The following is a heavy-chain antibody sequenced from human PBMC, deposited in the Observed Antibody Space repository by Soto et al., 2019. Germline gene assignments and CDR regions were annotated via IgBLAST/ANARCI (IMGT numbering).Heavy chain of an antibody. CDR3: ARDGSQPAYSSPVDY. V-gene: IGHV3-21*01. D-gene: IGHD6-13*01. J-gene: IGHJ4*02. CDR2: ISSSSSYI. Sequence: GGSLRLSCAASGFTFSSYSMNWVRQAPGKGLEWVSSISSSSSYIYYADSGKGRFTISRDNAKNSLYLQMKSLRAEAAAVYSCARDGSQPAYSSPVDYWGQGTLVTVSS. CDR1: GFTFSSYS.